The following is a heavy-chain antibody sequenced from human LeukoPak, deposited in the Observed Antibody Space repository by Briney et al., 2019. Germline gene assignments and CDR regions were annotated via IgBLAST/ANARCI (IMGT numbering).Heavy chain of an antibody. D-gene: IGHD2-2*01. CDR3: ARVRYCSSTSCYGPEDDAFDI. CDR2: ISAYNGNT. V-gene: IGHV1-18*01. CDR1: GYTFTSYG. Sequence: ASAKVSCKASGYTFTSYGISWVRQAPGQGLEWMGWISAYNGNTNYAQKLQGRVTMTTDTSTSTAYMELRSLRFEDTALYYCARVRYCSSTSCYGPEDDAFDIWGQGTVVTVSS. J-gene: IGHJ3*02.